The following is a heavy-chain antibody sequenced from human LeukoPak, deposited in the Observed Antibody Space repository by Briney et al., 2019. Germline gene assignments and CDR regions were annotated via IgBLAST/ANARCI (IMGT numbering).Heavy chain of an antibody. D-gene: IGHD2-21*01. V-gene: IGHV4-59*01. J-gene: IGHJ3*02. CDR2: IYYSGNT. CDR1: GGSISSYY. Sequence: PSETLSLTCTASGGSISSYYWSWIRQPPGKGLEWIGYIYYSGNTNYNPSLKSRVTISVDTSKNQFSLKLSSVTAADTAVYYCASTRKIKKAYCGGDCTNRAFDIWGQGTMVTVSS. CDR3: ASTRKIKKAYCGGDCTNRAFDI.